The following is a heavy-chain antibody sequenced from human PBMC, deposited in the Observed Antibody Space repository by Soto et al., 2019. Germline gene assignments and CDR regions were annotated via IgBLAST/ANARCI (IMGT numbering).Heavy chain of an antibody. Sequence: SETLSLTCTVSGGSISSGGYYWSWIRQHPGKGLEWIGYIYYNGHTYYNPSLKSRVIISVDTSKNQFSLKLSSVTAADTAVYYCARAAYCSGGSCRGRFDYWGQGTLVTVSS. CDR2: IYYNGHT. CDR1: GGSISSGGYY. CDR3: ARAAYCSGGSCRGRFDY. V-gene: IGHV4-31*03. D-gene: IGHD2-15*01. J-gene: IGHJ4*02.